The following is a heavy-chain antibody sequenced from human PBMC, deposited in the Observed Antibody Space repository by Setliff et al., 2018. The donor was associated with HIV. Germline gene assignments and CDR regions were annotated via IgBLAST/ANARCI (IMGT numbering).Heavy chain of an antibody. CDR3: ARAGDYYDSSGFIY. CDR1: GYNFENYA. Sequence: ASVKVSCKTSGYNFENYAINWVRQAPGQGLEWMGWINANSGSPTYAQAFTGRFLFSVDTVVATAYLQISSLKAEDTAVYYCARAGDYYDSSGFIYWGQGTLVTVSS. CDR2: INANSGSP. V-gene: IGHV7-4-1*02. J-gene: IGHJ4*02. D-gene: IGHD3-22*01.